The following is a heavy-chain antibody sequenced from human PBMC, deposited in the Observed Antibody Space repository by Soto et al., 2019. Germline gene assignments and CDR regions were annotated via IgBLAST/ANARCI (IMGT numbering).Heavy chain of an antibody. V-gene: IGHV2-70*11. Sequence: SGPTLVNPTQTLTLTCTFSGFSLSTSGMCVSWIRQPPGKALEWLARIDWDDDEYYSTSLKTRLTISKDTSKNQVVLTMTNMDPVDTATYYCARRYVTGPLMDVWGKGTTVTVSS. CDR2: IDWDDDE. D-gene: IGHD1-20*01. CDR1: GFSLSTSGMC. J-gene: IGHJ6*03. CDR3: ARRYVTGPLMDV.